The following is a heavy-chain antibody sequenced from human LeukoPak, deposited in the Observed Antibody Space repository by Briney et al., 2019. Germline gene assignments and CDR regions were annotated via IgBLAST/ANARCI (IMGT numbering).Heavy chain of an antibody. V-gene: IGHV3-74*01. J-gene: IGHJ4*02. CDR3: AREFRGDCRYFDY. CDR2: INSDGSST. Sequence: GGSLRLSCAASGLTFSSYWMHWVRQAPGQGLVWVSRINSDGSSTAYADSVKGRFTISRDNAKNTLYLQMNNLRAEDTAVYYRAREFRGDCRYFDYWGQGTLVTVSS. D-gene: IGHD2-21*02. CDR1: GLTFSSYW.